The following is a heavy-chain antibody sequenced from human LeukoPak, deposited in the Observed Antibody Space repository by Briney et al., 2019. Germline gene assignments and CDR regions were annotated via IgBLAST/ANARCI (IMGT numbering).Heavy chain of an antibody. D-gene: IGHD3-9*01. CDR1: GFTFSSYG. J-gene: IGHJ4*02. Sequence: GGSLRLSCAASGFTFSSYGMHWVGQAPGKGLEWVAIISYDGSNKYYADSVKGRFTISRDNSKNTLYLQMNSLRAEDTAVYYCAKGLDFDWLEALSELDYWGQGTLVTVSS. V-gene: IGHV3-30*18. CDR3: AKGLDFDWLEALSELDY. CDR2: ISYDGSNK.